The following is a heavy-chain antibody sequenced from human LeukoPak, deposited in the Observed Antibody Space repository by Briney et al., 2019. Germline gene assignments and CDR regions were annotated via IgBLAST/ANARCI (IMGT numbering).Heavy chain of an antibody. J-gene: IGHJ4*02. D-gene: IGHD3-10*01. CDR3: VKDKGGYYYGSGSYYTD. V-gene: IGHV3-48*02. Sequence: PGGSLRLSCAASGFTFSSYSMNWVRQAPGKGLEWVSYISSSSSTIYYADSVKGRFTISRDNAKNLLYLQMNSLRDEDTAVYYCVKDKGGYYYGSGSYYTDWGQGTLVTVSS. CDR1: GFTFSSYS. CDR2: ISSSSSTI.